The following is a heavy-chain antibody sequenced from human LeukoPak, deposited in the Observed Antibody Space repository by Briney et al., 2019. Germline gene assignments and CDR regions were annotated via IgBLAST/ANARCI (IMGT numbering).Heavy chain of an antibody. Sequence: SETLSLTCTVSDGSVSSYYWSWIRQPPGKGLEWIGYIYYSGSTNYNPSLKSRVTISVDTSKNQFSLKLSSVTAADTAVYYCAREIGTYYDILTGGGGMDVWGQGTTVTVSS. J-gene: IGHJ6*02. CDR2: IYYSGST. CDR3: AREIGTYYDILTGGGGMDV. V-gene: IGHV4-59*02. D-gene: IGHD3-9*01. CDR1: DGSVSSYY.